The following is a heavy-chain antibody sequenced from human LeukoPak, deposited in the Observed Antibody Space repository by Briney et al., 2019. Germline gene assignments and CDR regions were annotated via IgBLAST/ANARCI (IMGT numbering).Heavy chain of an antibody. D-gene: IGHD6-19*01. CDR3: VRRGDASSGWGDHDY. V-gene: IGHV3-23*01. Sequence: GGSLRLSCAASGFTFNRNAISWVRQAPGKGLEWVSTIGGSGEKTFYADSVKGRVTISRDNSKNMLHLKMSSLTGEDTALYYCVRRGDASSGWGDHDYWGQGALVTVSS. CDR1: GFTFNRNA. CDR2: IGGSGEKT. J-gene: IGHJ4*02.